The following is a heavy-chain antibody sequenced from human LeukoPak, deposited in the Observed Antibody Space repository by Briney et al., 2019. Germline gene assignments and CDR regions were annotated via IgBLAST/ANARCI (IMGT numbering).Heavy chain of an antibody. CDR1: GFTFSSYN. CDR2: ISSSSSYI. D-gene: IGHD1-26*01. CDR3: SREPVGANDN. Sequence: PGGSLRLSCAASGFTFSSYNMSWVRQAPGKGLEWVSSISSSSSYIYYAYSVKGRFTISRDNAKNSLSLQLHMISPEAKDVYYCSREPVGANDNWGQGTMVTVSS. J-gene: IGHJ4*01. V-gene: IGHV3-21*01.